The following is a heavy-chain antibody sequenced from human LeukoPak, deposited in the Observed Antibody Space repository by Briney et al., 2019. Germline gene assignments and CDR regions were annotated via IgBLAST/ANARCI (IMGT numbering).Heavy chain of an antibody. CDR3: ASGPPSYNGSYYRWFDP. Sequence: GASVKVSCKASGYTFTSYDINWVRQATGQGIEWMGWMNPNSGNTGYAQKFQGRVTMTRNTSISTAYMELSSLRSEDTAVYYCASGPPSYNGSYYRWFDPWGQGTLVTVSS. CDR2: MNPNSGNT. J-gene: IGHJ5*02. V-gene: IGHV1-8*01. CDR1: GYTFTSYD. D-gene: IGHD1-26*01.